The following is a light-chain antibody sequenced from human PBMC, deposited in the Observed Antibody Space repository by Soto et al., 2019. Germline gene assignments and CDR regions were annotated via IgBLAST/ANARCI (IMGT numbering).Light chain of an antibody. V-gene: IGKV1-33*01. CDR2: DAS. CDR1: QSISTS. CDR3: QQYDNLPLT. J-gene: IGKJ4*01. Sequence: DIQMTQSPSSLSVSVGDRFTITCRASQSISTSLIWYQQKQGKAPKILIYDASNLETGVPSRFSGSGSGTDFTFTISRLQPEDISTYYCQQYDNLPLTFGGGTKVDIK.